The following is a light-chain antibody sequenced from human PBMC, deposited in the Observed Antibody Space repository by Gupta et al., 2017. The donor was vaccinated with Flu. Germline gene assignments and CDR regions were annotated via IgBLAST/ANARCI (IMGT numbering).Light chain of an antibody. V-gene: IGLV1-47*01. Sequence: QSVLTQPPSASGTPGQRVTISCSGSSSNIGSNSVFWYQQLPGTAPKLLIYWSNQRPSGVPDRFSGSKSGTSGSLAIRGLRSEDEADYYCAAWDDSLSGRLFGGGTKLTVL. CDR1: SSNIGSNS. CDR3: AAWDDSLSGRL. CDR2: WSN. J-gene: IGLJ2*01.